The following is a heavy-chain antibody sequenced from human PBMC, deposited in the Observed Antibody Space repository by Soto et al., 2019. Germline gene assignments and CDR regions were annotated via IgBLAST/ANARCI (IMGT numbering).Heavy chain of an antibody. Sequence: QLQLQESGPGLVKPSQTLSLTCTVSGGSISSGGYYWSWIRQHPGKGLEWIGYIYYSGSTYYNPSRKSRVNFSVDTSKNRCPLRLSSVTAADTAVYYCATNQAVISDYWGQGTLVTVSS. CDR2: IYYSGST. CDR3: ATNQAVISDY. D-gene: IGHD2-21*01. CDR1: GGSISSGGYY. J-gene: IGHJ4*02. V-gene: IGHV4-31*03.